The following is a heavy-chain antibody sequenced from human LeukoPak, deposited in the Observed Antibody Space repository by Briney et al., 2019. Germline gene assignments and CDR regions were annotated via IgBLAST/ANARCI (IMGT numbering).Heavy chain of an antibody. CDR2: IDPRGDST. CDR1: GYXFGSKS. D-gene: IGHD6-13*01. CDR3: ARDGSWSFDY. J-gene: IGHJ4*02. V-gene: IGHV1-46*01. Sequence: ASVKVSCKASGYXFGSKSMHWVRQAPGQGLEWMGIIDPRGDSTANARKFQDRVTVTMDTSTSTVYMELSSLTSEDTAVYYCARDGSWSFDYWGQGTLVTVSS.